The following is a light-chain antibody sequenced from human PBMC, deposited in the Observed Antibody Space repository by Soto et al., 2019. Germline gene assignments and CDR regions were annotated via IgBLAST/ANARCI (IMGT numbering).Light chain of an antibody. CDR3: MQSTHWPLT. CDR1: QSLVHSDGNTY. J-gene: IGKJ4*01. CDR2: QVS. V-gene: IGKV2-30*02. Sequence: DVVMTQSPLSLPVTLGQPASISCRCSQSLVHSDGNTYLNWLQXRPGQSQRRXFYQVSNRDSGVPDRFSGSGSGTDFTLEISRVEAEDGGVYFCMQSTHWPLTFGGGTKVDIK.